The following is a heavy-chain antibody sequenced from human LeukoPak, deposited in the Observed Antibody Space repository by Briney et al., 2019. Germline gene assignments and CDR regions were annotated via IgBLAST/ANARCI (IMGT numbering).Heavy chain of an antibody. CDR3: ARDRAALQDWVEFDP. CDR2: IRDSGEA. D-gene: IGHD3/OR15-3a*01. V-gene: IGHV3-66*03. J-gene: IGHJ5*02. Sequence: PGGSLRLSCAVSGFRVSDYYMSWVRPAPGKGLEWVGLIRDSGEAFYADFVRGRFAISRDESENTLYLQMNSLRVEDTAVYFCARDRAALQDWVEFDPWGQGTPVIVSS. CDR1: GFRVSDYY.